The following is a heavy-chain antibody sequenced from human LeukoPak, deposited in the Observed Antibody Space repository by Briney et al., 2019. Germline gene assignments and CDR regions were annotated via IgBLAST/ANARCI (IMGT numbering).Heavy chain of an antibody. CDR1: GFTFSGYA. D-gene: IGHD2-2*01. CDR3: AKDSQNIVVVPAAVVSAFDI. V-gene: IGHV3-23*01. J-gene: IGHJ3*02. Sequence: GGSLRLSCAASGFTFSGYAMSWVRQAPGKGLEWVSAISGSGGSTYYADSVKGRFTISRDNSKNTLYLQMNSLRAEDTAVYYCAKDSQNIVVVPAAVVSAFDIWGQGTMVTVSS. CDR2: ISGSGGST.